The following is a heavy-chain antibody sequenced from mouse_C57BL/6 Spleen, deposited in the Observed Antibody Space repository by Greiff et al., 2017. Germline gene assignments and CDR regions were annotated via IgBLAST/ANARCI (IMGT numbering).Heavy chain of an antibody. D-gene: IGHD2-1*01. V-gene: IGHV1-64*01. CDR1: GYTFTSYW. CDR2: IHPNSGNT. Sequence: QVQLQQPGAELVKPGASVKLSCKASGYTFTSYWMHWVKQRPGQGLEWIGMIHPNSGNTNYNEKFKSKATLTVDKSSSTAYMQLSSLTSEDSAVYYCARSSFYGNYGDYWGQGTTLTVSS. CDR3: ARSSFYGNYGDY. J-gene: IGHJ2*01.